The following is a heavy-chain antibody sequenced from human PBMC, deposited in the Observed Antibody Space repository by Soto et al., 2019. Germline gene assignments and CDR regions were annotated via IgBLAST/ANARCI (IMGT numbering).Heavy chain of an antibody. V-gene: IGHV1-46*01. D-gene: IGHD6-6*01. CDR3: GRASEYSSDNWFDP. CDR1: GNTCARYG. Sequence: DSGKVSSKASGNTCARYGMSWVRHENGQGLECMGIINPSGGSTSYAQKFQGRVTMTRDTSTSTVYMELSSLRSEDTAVYYCGRASEYSSDNWFDPWGEGTLVSVS. CDR2: INPSGGST. J-gene: IGHJ5*02.